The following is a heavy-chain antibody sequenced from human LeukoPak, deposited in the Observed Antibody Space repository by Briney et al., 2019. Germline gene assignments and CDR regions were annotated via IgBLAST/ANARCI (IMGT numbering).Heavy chain of an antibody. D-gene: IGHD5-12*01. CDR1: GFTFSSYS. Sequence: GGSLRLSCAASGFTFSSYSMNWVRQAPGKGLEWVSYISSSSSTIYYADSVKGRFTISRDNAKNSLYLQMNSLRAEDTAVYYCARRGYSGYDYYYYYYMDVWGKGTTVTVSS. CDR3: ARRGYSGYDYYYYYYMDV. CDR2: ISSSSSTI. J-gene: IGHJ6*03. V-gene: IGHV3-48*01.